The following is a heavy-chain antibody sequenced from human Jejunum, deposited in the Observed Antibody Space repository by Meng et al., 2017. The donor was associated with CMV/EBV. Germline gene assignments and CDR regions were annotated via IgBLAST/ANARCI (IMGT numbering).Heavy chain of an antibody. CDR1: SYW. J-gene: IGHJ4*02. CDR3: ARSTPSQTDYWG. D-gene: IGHD7-27*01. V-gene: IGHV3-74*01. Sequence: SYWMHWVRQAPGKGLVWVARIDSDESNTSDESKTRYADSVKGRFTISRDNAKNTLYLQINSLRADDTAVYYCARSTPSQTDYWGWGQGTRVTVSS. CDR2: IDSDESNT.